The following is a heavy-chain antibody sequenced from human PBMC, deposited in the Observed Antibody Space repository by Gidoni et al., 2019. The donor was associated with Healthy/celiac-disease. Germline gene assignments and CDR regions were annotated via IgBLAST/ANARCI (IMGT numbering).Heavy chain of an antibody. CDR3: ASGGWYFDY. Sequence: EVQLVESGGGLVKPGGSLRLSCAASGFTFSSYSMNWVRQAPGKGLEWVSSISSSSSYIYYADSVKGRFTISRDNAKNSLYLQRNSRRAEDTAVYYCASGGWYFDYWGQGTLVTVSS. CDR2: ISSSSSYI. D-gene: IGHD6-19*01. J-gene: IGHJ4*02. V-gene: IGHV3-21*01. CDR1: GFTFSSYS.